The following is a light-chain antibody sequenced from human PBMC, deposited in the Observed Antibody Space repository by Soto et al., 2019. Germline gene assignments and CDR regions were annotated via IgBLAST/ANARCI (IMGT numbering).Light chain of an antibody. CDR3: QQYGNPPVT. CDR1: QSVSSDY. CDR2: GVS. Sequence: EIVLTQSPGTLSLSPGERATLFCRASQSVSSDYLGWYQQKPGQAPRLLIYGVSSRATGIPDRFSGSGSETDFTLTISRLEPEDFAVYYCQQYGNPPVTFGQGTKLEI. J-gene: IGKJ2*01. V-gene: IGKV3-20*01.